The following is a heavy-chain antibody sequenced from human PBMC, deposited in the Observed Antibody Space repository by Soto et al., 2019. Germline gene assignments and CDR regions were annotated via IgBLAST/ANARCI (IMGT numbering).Heavy chain of an antibody. D-gene: IGHD3-9*01. CDR2: MNPNSGNT. CDR3: ARGSILILRYFDWFKTFDP. V-gene: IGHV1-8*01. CDR1: GYTFTSYD. J-gene: IGHJ5*02. Sequence: ASVKVSCKASGYTFTSYDINWVRQATGQGLEWMGWMNPNSGNTGYAQKFQGRVTMTRNTSISTAYMELSSLRSEDTAVYYCARGSILILRYFDWFKTFDPWGQGTLVTVSS.